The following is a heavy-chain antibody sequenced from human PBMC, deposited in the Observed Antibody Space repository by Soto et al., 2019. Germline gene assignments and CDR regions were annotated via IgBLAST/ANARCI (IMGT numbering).Heavy chain of an antibody. CDR3: ARHGKLRFWEFVFSGWFDP. CDR1: GGSISSYY. J-gene: IGHJ5*02. Sequence: SETLSLTCTVSGGSISSYYWSWIRQPPGKGLEWIGYIYYSGSTNYNPSLKSRVTISVDTSKNQFSLKLSSVTAADTAVYYCARHGKLRFWEFVFSGWFDPWGQGTLVTVS. V-gene: IGHV4-59*08. D-gene: IGHD3-10*01. CDR2: IYYSGST.